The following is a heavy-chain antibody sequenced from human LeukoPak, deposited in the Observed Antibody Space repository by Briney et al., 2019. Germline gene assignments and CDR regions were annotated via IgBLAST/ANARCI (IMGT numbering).Heavy chain of an antibody. CDR1: GFTFSSYA. J-gene: IGHJ4*02. V-gene: IGHV3-33*06. CDR3: AKASSMRTYILSYFDY. Sequence: PGKSLRLSCAASGFTFSSYAMHWVRQAPGKGLEWVAPIWYDGSNEYYADSVKGRFTISRDNSNNSLYLQMNSLRAEDTAVYYCAKASSMRTYILSYFDYWGQGALVTVSS. D-gene: IGHD1-1*01. CDR2: IWYDGSNE.